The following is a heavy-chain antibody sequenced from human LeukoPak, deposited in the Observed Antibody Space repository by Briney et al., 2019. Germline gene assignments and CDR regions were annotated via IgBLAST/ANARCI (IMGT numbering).Heavy chain of an antibody. CDR3: ARIQYYYDSSGPHRT. V-gene: IGHV3-7*01. CDR1: GFTFSSYW. Sequence: GGSLRLSCAASGFTFSSYWMSWVRQAPGKGLEWVANVKQDGSEKYYVDSVKGRFTISRDNAKNSLYLQMNSLRAEDTAVYYCARIQYYYDSSGPHRTWGQGTLVTVSS. CDR2: VKQDGSEK. J-gene: IGHJ5*02. D-gene: IGHD3-22*01.